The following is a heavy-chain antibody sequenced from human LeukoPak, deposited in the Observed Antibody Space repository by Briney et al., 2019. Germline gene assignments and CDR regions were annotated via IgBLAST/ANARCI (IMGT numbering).Heavy chain of an antibody. CDR3: ARLRCSSTSCYFYYYYYGMDV. J-gene: IGHJ6*02. CDR1: GGSISSRSYY. CDR2: IYYRGCT. Sequence: SETLSLTCTVSGGSISSRSYYGGGIREPPGKGLEGSGSIYYRGCTYYNPSLKRRVTKSVNKSNNQSAMKLGSVTAADTAVYYCARLRCSSTSCYFYYYYYGMDVWGQGTTVTVSS. D-gene: IGHD2-2*01. V-gene: IGHV4-39*01.